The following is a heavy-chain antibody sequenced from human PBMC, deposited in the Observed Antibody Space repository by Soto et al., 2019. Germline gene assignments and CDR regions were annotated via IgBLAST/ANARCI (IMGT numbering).Heavy chain of an antibody. D-gene: IGHD2-2*01. CDR2: LYWDDDK. Sequence: SGPTLVNPTQTLTLTCTFSGFSLSSIGVGVGWIRQPPGKALEWLGILYWDDDKHYSPSLKSRISIAKDTSKDQVVLTLTNMDPVDTATYYCAHTIVVVPTTHDAFDVWGQGTMVTVSS. CDR3: AHTIVVVPTTHDAFDV. J-gene: IGHJ3*01. V-gene: IGHV2-5*02. CDR1: GFSLSSIGVG.